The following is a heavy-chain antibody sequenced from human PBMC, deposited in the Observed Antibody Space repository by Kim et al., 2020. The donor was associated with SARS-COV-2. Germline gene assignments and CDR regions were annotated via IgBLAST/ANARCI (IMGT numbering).Heavy chain of an antibody. J-gene: IGHJ2*01. CDR1: GGSISSYY. Sequence: SETLSLTCTVSGGSISSYYWSWIRQSPGKGLEWIGYINDSGSTKQTPSLRRRVTISVETYTNQFSLKLSSVTAADTAVYYCAGDRQRWEGSGMYWYFDLWGRGTLVTVSS. D-gene: IGHD3-10*01. CDR2: INDSGST. CDR3: AGDRQRWEGSGMYWYFDL. V-gene: IGHV4-59*01.